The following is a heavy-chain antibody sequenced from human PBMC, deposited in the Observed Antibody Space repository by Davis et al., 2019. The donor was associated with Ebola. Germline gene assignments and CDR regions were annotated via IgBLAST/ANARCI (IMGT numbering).Heavy chain of an antibody. CDR1: GGSISSGDYY. D-gene: IGHD5-24*01. V-gene: IGHV4-61*08. J-gene: IGHJ3*02. CDR2: IHDSGST. Sequence: MPSETLSLTCTVSGGSISSGDYYWSWIRQPPGKGLEWIGYIHDSGSTNYNPSPKSRVTISVDTSKNQFSLKLSSLIAADPAGYYCVGGRWLIWGQGTMVTVSS. CDR3: VGGRWLI.